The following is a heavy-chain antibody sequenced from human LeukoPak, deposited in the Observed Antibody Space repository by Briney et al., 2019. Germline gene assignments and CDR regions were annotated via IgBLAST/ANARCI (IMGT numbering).Heavy chain of an antibody. Sequence: SETLSLTCTVSGGSISGYHWSWIRQPPGKGLEWIGYIYYSGSTNYNPSLKSRVTISVDTSKNQFSLNLNSVTAADTAVYYCARGQLTTWGLCYYFDYWGQGTLVTVSS. CDR2: IYYSGST. CDR3: ARGQLTTWGLCYYFDY. V-gene: IGHV4-59*12. D-gene: IGHD4-4*01. J-gene: IGHJ4*02. CDR1: GGSISGYH.